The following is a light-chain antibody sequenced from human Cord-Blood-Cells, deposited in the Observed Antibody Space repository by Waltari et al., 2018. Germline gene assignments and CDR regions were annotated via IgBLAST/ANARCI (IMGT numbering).Light chain of an antibody. J-gene: IGKJ4*01. CDR2: AAS. CDR1: QGISIW. CDR3: QQANSFPPVT. Sequence: DIQMTQSPSSVSASVGDRVTITGRASQGISIWLAWYQQKPGKAPKLLIYAASRLQSGVPSRFSRSGSGTDVTLIISSLQPEDFATYYCQQANSFPPVTFGGGTKVEIK. V-gene: IGKV1-12*01.